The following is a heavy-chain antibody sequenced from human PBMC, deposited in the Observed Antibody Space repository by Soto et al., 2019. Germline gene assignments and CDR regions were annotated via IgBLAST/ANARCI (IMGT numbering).Heavy chain of an antibody. CDR2: IIVNLGKA. V-gene: IGHV1-18*01. CDR1: GYIFTSYG. D-gene: IGHD1-1*01. Sequence: ASVKLSCKASGYIFTSYGISWVRQAPGQGLEWMGRIIVNLGKANYAQNVQGRVTITTDKSTSTAYMELSSLRSEDTAGYYCGRDEGGIPGTVWGQGTMVTVSS. J-gene: IGHJ3*01. CDR3: GRDEGGIPGTV.